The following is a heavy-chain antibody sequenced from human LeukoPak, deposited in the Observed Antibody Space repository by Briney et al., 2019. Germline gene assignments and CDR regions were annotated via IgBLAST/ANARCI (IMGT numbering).Heavy chain of an antibody. CDR1: GFTFSSYG. CDR2: ISYDGSNK. Sequence: GGSLRLSCAASGFTFSSYGMHWVRQAPGEGLEWVAVISYDGSNKYYADSVKGRFTISRDNSKNTLYLQMNSLRAEDTAVYYCAKEAGIAAAGSHYYYYYYMDVWGKGTTVTVSS. V-gene: IGHV3-30*18. CDR3: AKEAGIAAAGSHYYYYYYMDV. D-gene: IGHD6-13*01. J-gene: IGHJ6*03.